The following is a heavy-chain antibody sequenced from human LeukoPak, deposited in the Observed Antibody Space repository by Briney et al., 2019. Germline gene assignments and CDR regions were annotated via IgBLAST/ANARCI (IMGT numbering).Heavy chain of an antibody. D-gene: IGHD2-15*01. CDR2: ISAYNGNT. CDR3: ARELHVNLYNWFDP. J-gene: IGHJ5*02. CDR1: GCTFTSYG. Sequence: ASVKVSCKASGCTFTSYGISWVRQAPGQGLEWMGWISAYNGNTNYAQKLQGRVTMTTDTSTSTAYMELRSLRSDDTAVYYCARELHVNLYNWFDPWGQGTLVTVSS. V-gene: IGHV1-18*01.